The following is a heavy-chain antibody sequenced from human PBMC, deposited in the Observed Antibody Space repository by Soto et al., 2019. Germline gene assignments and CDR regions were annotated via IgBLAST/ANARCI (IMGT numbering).Heavy chain of an antibody. CDR1: GFTFSSYG. J-gene: IGHJ6*02. V-gene: IGHV3-30*18. Sequence: GGSLRLSCAASGFTFSSYGMHWVRQAPGKGLEWVAVISYDGSSKYYADSVKGRFTISRDNSKNTLYLQMNSLRAEDTAVYYCAKVPYSSSYGAPDYYYYYGMDVWGQGTTVTVSS. CDR3: AKVPYSSSYGAPDYYYYYGMDV. D-gene: IGHD6-13*01. CDR2: ISYDGSSK.